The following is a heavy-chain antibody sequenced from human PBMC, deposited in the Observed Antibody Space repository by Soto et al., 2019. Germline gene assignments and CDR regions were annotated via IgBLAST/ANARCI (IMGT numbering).Heavy chain of an antibody. CDR2: ISYDGSNK. J-gene: IGHJ4*02. CDR3: AKDKVGGGSSSDY. CDR1: GFTFRSYG. D-gene: IGHD3-16*01. V-gene: IGHV3-30*18. Sequence: QVQVVESGGGVVQPGRSLRLSCAASGFTFRSYGMHWVRQAPGKGLEWVAVISYDGSNKNYGDSVKGRFIISRDNSKSTLSRQKDRLKAEDTAVYYGAKDKVGGGSSSDYWGQGTLVTVSS.